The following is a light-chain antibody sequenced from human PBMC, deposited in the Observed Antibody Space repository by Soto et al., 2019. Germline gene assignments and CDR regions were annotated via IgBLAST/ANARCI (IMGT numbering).Light chain of an antibody. CDR3: MQGTNWPPG. V-gene: IGKV2-30*01. J-gene: IGKJ4*01. CDR2: KVS. CDR1: QSLVYSDGNTY. Sequence: DVVMTQSPLSLPVTLGQPASISCRSTQSLVYSDGNTYLDWFQQRPAQSPRGLIYKVSNLDSGIPDSFIGSGSGTNFKLNITWVEAEDAGIYYCMQGTNWPPGFGGVTQVMIK.